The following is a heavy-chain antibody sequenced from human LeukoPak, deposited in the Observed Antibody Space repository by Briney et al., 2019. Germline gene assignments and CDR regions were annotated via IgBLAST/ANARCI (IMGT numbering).Heavy chain of an antibody. J-gene: IGHJ4*02. CDR2: IKQDGSER. CDR3: ARGITMAN. Sequence: GGSLRLSCAASGFTFSNYWMTWVRQAPGKGLEWVANIKQDGSERDYVDSVKGRFTIARDDAKNSLYLQMNCLRAEDTAVYYCARGITMANWGQGTLVTVSS. D-gene: IGHD3-10*01. V-gene: IGHV3-7*04. CDR1: GFTFSNYW.